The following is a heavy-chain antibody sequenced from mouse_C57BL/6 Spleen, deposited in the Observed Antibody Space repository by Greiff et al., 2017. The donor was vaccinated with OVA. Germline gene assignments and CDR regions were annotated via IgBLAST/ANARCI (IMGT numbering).Heavy chain of an antibody. CDR2: INPNNGGT. CDR1: GYTFTDYN. Sequence: EVKLQESGPELVKPGASVKMSCKASGYTFTDYNMHWVKQSHGKSLEWIGYINPNNGGTSYNQKFKGKATLTVNKSSSTAYMELRSLTSEDSAVYYCARGGYRYFDVWGTGTTVTVSS. J-gene: IGHJ1*03. CDR3: ARGGYRYFDV. V-gene: IGHV1-22*01.